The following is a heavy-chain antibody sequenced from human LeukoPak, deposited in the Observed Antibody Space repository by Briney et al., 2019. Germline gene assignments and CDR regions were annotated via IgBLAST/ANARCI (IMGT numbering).Heavy chain of an antibody. J-gene: IGHJ4*02. CDR2: ISSSGGST. V-gene: IGHV3-64*01. CDR1: GFTFSSYT. CDR3: ARDGPYRGSSYFFDY. D-gene: IGHD3-10*01. Sequence: QPGGSLRLSCAASGFTFSSYTMHWVRQAPGKGLEYVSAISSSGGSTYYANSVKGRFTISRDNSKNTLFLQMGSLRAEDMAVYYCARDGPYRGSSYFFDYWGQGTLVTVSS.